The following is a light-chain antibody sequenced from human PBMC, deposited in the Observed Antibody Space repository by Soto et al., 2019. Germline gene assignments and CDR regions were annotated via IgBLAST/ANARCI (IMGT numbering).Light chain of an antibody. CDR2: DAS. CDR3: QQSYSTSST. J-gene: IGKJ1*01. V-gene: IGKV1-39*01. Sequence: DIQMTQSPSSLSAFIGDRVTITCRASQTIREYLSWYQHKAGRAPKLLIYDASSLQSGVPSRFSGSGSGTAFTPTISSLQHEDAETYYCQQSYSTSSTLGQGTKVDIK. CDR1: QTIREY.